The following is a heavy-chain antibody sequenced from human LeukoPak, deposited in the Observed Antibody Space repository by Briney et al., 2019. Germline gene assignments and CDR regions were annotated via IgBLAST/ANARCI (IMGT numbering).Heavy chain of an antibody. Sequence: GGSLRLSCAASGFTFSSYWMHWVRQAPGKGLVWVSRINSDGSSTSYADSVKGRFTISRDNAKNTLYLQMNSLRAEDTAVYYCASAVTYYDFWSGYYTPSYYGMDVWGQGTTVTVSS. D-gene: IGHD3-3*01. CDR3: ASAVTYYDFWSGYYTPSYYGMDV. CDR2: INSDGSST. V-gene: IGHV3-74*01. CDR1: GFTFSSYW. J-gene: IGHJ6*02.